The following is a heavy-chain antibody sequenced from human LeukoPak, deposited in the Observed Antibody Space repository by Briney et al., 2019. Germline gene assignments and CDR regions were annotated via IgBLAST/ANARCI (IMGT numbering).Heavy chain of an antibody. D-gene: IGHD2-2*01. CDR3: ARYCSRTTCSNWFDP. J-gene: IGHJ5*02. CDR1: GGGISDYY. V-gene: IGHV4-59*01. CDR2: IYYTGST. Sequence: SETLSLTCTVSGGGISDYYWSWIRQPPGKGLEWIGYIYYTGSTNYSPSLKSRVTISVDTSKNQFSLKLSSVTAADTAVYYCARYCSRTTCSNWFDPWGQGTLVTVSS.